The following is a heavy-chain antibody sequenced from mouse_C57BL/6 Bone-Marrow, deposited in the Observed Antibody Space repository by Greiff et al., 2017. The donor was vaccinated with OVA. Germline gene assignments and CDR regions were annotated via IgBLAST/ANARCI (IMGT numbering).Heavy chain of an antibody. J-gene: IGHJ3*01. CDR3: ARFGDYGPWFAY. Sequence: VQLQQPGTELVKPGASVKLSCKASGYTFTSYWMHWVKQRPGQGLEWIGNIKPSNGGTNYNEKFKSKATLTVDKSSSKAYMQLSSLTSEDSAVYYCARFGDYGPWFAYWGQGTLVTVSA. CDR1: GYTFTSYW. D-gene: IGHD2-4*01. V-gene: IGHV1-53*01. CDR2: IKPSNGGT.